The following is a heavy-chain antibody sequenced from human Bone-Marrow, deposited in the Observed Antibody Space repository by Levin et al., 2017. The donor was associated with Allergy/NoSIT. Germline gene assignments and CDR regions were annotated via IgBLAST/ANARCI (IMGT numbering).Heavy chain of an antibody. CDR3: ARDKSTLGALYYFDY. V-gene: IGHV3-33*01. CDR1: GFTFSSYG. Sequence: SCAASGFTFSSYGMHWVRQAPGKGLEWVAVIWYDGSNKYYADSVKGRFTISRDNSKNTLYLQMNSLRAEDTAVYYCARDKSTLGALYYFDYWGQGTLVTVSS. CDR2: IWYDGSNK. J-gene: IGHJ4*02. D-gene: IGHD3-16*01.